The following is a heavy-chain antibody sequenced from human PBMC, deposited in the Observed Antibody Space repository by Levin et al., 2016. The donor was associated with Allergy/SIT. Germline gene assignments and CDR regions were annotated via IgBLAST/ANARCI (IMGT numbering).Heavy chain of an antibody. Sequence: LSLTCAASGFSFLTFSSCGMHWVRQAPGKGLEWVAVISSDGNNQHYADSVKGRFTISRDNSKDTLYLEMESLRVEDTAVYYCARPLVKGVYSETSHYGLEVWGQGTTVTVSS. CDR3: ARPLVKGVYSETSHYGLEV. D-gene: IGHD3-22*01. CDR2: ISSDGNNQ. CDR1: GFSFLTFSSCG. V-gene: IGHV3-30*03. J-gene: IGHJ6*02.